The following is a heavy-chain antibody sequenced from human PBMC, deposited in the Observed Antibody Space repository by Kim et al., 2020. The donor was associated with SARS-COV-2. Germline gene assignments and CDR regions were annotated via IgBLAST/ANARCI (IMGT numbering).Heavy chain of an antibody. CDR1: GFRFNIYQ. V-gene: IGHV3-7*01. CDR3: ARDSSWNHLVDFSHFDY. CDR2: IKHDGSEK. J-gene: IGHJ4*01. D-gene: IGHD3-3*01. Sequence: GSLRLSCAASGFRFNIYQMAWVRQAPGKGLEWVAAIKHDGSEKDYLDSVSGRFTISRDNAENSLCLQMNNLRIEYTAVYFCARDSSWNHLVDFSHFDYW.